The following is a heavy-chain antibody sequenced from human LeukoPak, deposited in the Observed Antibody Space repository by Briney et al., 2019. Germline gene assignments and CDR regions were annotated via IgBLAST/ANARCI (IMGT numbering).Heavy chain of an antibody. Sequence: GGSLRLSCEASGFSFSSYGMHWVRQAPGKGLEWVALIWYDGSNKYFADSVRGRFTISRDNSKNTLYLQMNSLRAEDTAVYHCAKVFCTSTSCYWHSDLWGRGTLVTVSS. CDR3: AKVFCTSTSCYWHSDL. CDR2: IWYDGSNK. CDR1: GFSFSSYG. J-gene: IGHJ2*01. V-gene: IGHV3-33*06. D-gene: IGHD2-2*01.